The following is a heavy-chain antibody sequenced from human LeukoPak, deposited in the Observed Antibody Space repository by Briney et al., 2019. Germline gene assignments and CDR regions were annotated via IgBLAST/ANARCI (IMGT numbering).Heavy chain of an antibody. CDR3: AKAPGDYKQAPFQH. D-gene: IGHD4-17*01. J-gene: IGHJ1*01. CDR2: IRYDGSNK. Sequence: PGGSLRLSCAASGFTFSSYGMHWVRQAPGKGLEWVAFIRYDGSNKYYADSVKGRFTISRDNSKNTLYLQMNSLRAEDTAVYYCAKAPGDYKQAPFQHWGQGTLVTVSS. CDR1: GFTFSSYG. V-gene: IGHV3-30*02.